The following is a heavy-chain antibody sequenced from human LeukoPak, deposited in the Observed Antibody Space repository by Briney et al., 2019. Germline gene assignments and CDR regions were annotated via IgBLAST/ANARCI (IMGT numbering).Heavy chain of an antibody. CDR2: INPTGGTT. D-gene: IGHD2-8*02. CDR1: GYTFTDYY. Sequence: SVRVSCKASGYTFTDYYIHWVRQAPGQGLEWMGIINPTGGTTVYTQKFQGRVTMTRDTATSTVNMDLISLRSEDTAVYYCARVSTGTIFDYWGQGTLVTVSS. V-gene: IGHV1-46*01. J-gene: IGHJ4*02. CDR3: ARVSTGTIFDY.